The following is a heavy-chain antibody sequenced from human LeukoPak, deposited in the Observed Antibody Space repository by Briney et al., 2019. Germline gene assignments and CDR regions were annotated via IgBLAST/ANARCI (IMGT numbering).Heavy chain of an antibody. CDR2: IYPGDSDT. Sequence: PGESLRISCKGSGYTFTTYWIGWVRQMPGKGREWMGIIYPGDSDTRYSPSFQGQVTISADKSISTAYLQWSSLKASDTAMYYCARRDSSGYYYFDYWGQGTLVTVSS. V-gene: IGHV5-51*01. J-gene: IGHJ4*02. CDR1: GYTFTTYW. CDR3: ARRDSSGYYYFDY. D-gene: IGHD3-22*01.